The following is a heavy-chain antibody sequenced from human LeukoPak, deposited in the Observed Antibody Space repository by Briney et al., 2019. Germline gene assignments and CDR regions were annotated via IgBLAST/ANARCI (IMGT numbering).Heavy chain of an antibody. D-gene: IGHD3-22*01. CDR3: ARNDYDSSGYYFDY. V-gene: IGHV3-30*03. Sequence: GGSLRLSCVASGFTFSSYSMSWVRQAPGKGLEWVAVISYDGSNKYYADSVKGRFTISRDNSKNTLYLQMNSLRAEDTAVYYCARNDYDSSGYYFDYWGQGTLVTVSS. CDR2: ISYDGSNK. J-gene: IGHJ4*02. CDR1: GFTFSSYS.